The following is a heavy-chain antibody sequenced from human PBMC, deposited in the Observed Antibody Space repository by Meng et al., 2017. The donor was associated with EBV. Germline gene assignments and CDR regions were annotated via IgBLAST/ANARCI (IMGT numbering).Heavy chain of an antibody. CDR3: AHRRDEYSSSWYGWFDP. J-gene: IGHJ5*02. V-gene: IGHV2-5*02. D-gene: IGHD6-13*01. Sequence: QITLKESGTTLVKPTPTLTLTCTFSGFSLSTSGVGVGWIRQPPGKALEWLALIYWDDDKRYSPSLKSRLTITKDTSKNQVVLTMTNMDPVDTATYYCAHRRDEYSSSWYGWFDPWGQGTLVTVSS. CDR1: GFSLSTSGVG. CDR2: IYWDDDK.